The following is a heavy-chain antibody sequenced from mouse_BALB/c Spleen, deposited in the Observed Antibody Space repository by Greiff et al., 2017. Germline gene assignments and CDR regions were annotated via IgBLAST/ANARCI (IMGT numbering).Heavy chain of an antibody. CDR1: GYSFTGYN. CDR3: ARLSRVVPYAMDY. V-gene: IGHV1S135*01. J-gene: IGHJ4*01. D-gene: IGHD1-1*01. Sequence: VQLQQPGAELVRPGASVKLSCKASGYSFTGYNMNWVKQSNGKSLEWIGNIDPYYGGTSYNQKFKGKATLTVDKSSSTAYMQLKSLTSEDSAVYYCARLSRVVPYAMDYWGQGTSVTVSS. CDR2: IDPYYGGT.